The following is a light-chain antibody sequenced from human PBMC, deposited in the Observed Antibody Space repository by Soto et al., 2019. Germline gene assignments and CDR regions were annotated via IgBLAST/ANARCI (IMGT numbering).Light chain of an antibody. V-gene: IGLV1-51*01. CDR3: GTWDSSRGV. CDR2: DNN. Sequence: QPVLTQPPSVSAAPGQKVTISCSGSSSNIGNNYVSWYQQLPGTAPKLLIYDNNKRPSGIPDRFSGSKSGTSATLGITGLQTGDEADYYCGTWDSSRGVFGGGTKLTVL. J-gene: IGLJ2*01. CDR1: SSNIGNNY.